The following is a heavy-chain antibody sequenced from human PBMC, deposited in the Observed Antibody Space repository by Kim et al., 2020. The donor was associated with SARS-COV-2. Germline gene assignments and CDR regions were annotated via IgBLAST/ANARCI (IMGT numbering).Heavy chain of an antibody. CDR1: GGSFSGYY. CDR3: ARLYSQGGIQLWTHRLTSYYYYYGMDV. J-gene: IGHJ6*02. CDR2: INHSGST. Sequence: SETLSLTCAVYGGSFSGYYWSWIRQPPGKGLEWIGEINHSGSTNYNPSLKSRVTISVDTSKNQFSLKLSSVTAADTAVYYCARLYSQGGIQLWTHRLTSYYYYYGMDVWGQGTTVTVSS. V-gene: IGHV4-34*01. D-gene: IGHD5-18*01.